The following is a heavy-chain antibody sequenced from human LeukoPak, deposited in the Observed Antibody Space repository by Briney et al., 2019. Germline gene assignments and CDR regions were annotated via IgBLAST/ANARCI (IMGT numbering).Heavy chain of an antibody. CDR1: GGSISSYY. D-gene: IGHD4-11*01. V-gene: IGHV4-4*07. J-gene: IGHJ4*02. Sequence: SETLSLTCTISGGSISSYYWNWIRQPAGKGLEWIGRIYTSGRTYYNPSLKSRVSMSVDTSKNQFSLKLSSVTAADTAVYYCARLSTVTTSFDYWGQGTLVTVSS. CDR3: ARLSTVTTSFDY. CDR2: IYTSGRT.